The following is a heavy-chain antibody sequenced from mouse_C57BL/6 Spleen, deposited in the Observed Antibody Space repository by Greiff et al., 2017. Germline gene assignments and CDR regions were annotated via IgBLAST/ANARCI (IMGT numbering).Heavy chain of an antibody. D-gene: IGHD2-1*01. CDR1: GYTFTSYW. CDR2: INPSNGGT. V-gene: IGHV1-53*01. Sequence: QVQLQQPGTELVKPGASVKLSCKASGYTFTSYWMHWVKQRPGQALEWIGNINPSNGGTNYNEKFKSKATLTVDKSSSTAYMQLSSLTSEDSAVYYCARSRGNYVRFDYWGQGTTLTVSS. CDR3: ARSRGNYVRFDY. J-gene: IGHJ2*01.